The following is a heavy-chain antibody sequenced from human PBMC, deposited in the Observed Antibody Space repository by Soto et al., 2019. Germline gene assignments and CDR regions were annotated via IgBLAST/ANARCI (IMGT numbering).Heavy chain of an antibody. CDR3: ARASDCSGGSCYPIYYYYYGMDV. CDR2: IIPIFGTA. D-gene: IGHD2-15*01. Sequence: QVQLVQSGAEVKKPGSSVKVSCKASGGTFSSYAISWVRQAPGQGLEWMGGIIPIFGTANYAQKFQGRVTITADESTSTAYMERSSLRSEDTAVYYCARASDCSGGSCYPIYYYYYGMDVWGQGTTVTVSS. J-gene: IGHJ6*02. V-gene: IGHV1-69*01. CDR1: GGTFSSYA.